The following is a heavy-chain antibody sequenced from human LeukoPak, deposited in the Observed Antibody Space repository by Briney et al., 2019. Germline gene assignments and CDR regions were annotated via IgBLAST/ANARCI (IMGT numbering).Heavy chain of an antibody. V-gene: IGHV3-21*01. D-gene: IGHD5-18*01. Sequence: GGSPRLSCAASGFTFSTYSINWVRQAPGKGLQWVSSISSSSNYMYYAGSVKGRFTISRDNAKNSLYLQMNSLRAEDTAVYYCARADTGLVSAWYYYGIDVWGQGTTVTVSS. CDR1: GFTFSTYS. CDR2: ISSSSNYM. CDR3: ARADTGLVSAWYYYGIDV. J-gene: IGHJ6*02.